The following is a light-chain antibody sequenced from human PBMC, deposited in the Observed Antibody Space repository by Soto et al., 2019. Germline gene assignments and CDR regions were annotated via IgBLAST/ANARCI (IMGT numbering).Light chain of an antibody. CDR2: LNSDGTH. CDR1: SGHSNYA. V-gene: IGLV4-69*01. CDR3: QTWGTGIQV. J-gene: IGLJ2*01. Sequence: QLVLTQSPSASASLGASVKLTCTLSSGHSNYAIAWHQQQPEKGPRYLMKLNSDGTHSTGDGIPDRFSGSCSGAERYLSISRLQSEDEADSYCQTWGTGIQVFGGGTKLTVL.